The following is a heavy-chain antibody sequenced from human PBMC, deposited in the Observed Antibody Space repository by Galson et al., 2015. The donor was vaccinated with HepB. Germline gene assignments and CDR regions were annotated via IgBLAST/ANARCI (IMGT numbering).Heavy chain of an antibody. CDR2: ISSSSSYI. Sequence: SLRLSCAASGFTFSSYSMNWVRQAPGKGLEWVSSISSSSSYIYYADSVKGRFTISRDNAKNSLYLQMNSLRAEDTAVYYCARVGTWFGELFGGMDVWGQGTTVTVSS. V-gene: IGHV3-21*01. CDR1: GFTFSSYS. J-gene: IGHJ6*02. CDR3: ARVGTWFGELFGGMDV. D-gene: IGHD3-10*01.